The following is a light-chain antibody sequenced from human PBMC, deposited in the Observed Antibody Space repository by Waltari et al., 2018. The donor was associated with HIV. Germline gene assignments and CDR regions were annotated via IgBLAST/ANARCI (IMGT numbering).Light chain of an antibody. CDR2: GTY. Sequence: PGDGATLSCRASQNIDRNLVWYQQKPGQSPRLLIYGTYTRATGIPAKFSGSGSGTEFTLTVSSLQSEDFALYYCQQYNDWPYTFGQGTKL. V-gene: IGKV3-15*01. CDR3: QQYNDWPYT. J-gene: IGKJ2*01. CDR1: QNIDRN.